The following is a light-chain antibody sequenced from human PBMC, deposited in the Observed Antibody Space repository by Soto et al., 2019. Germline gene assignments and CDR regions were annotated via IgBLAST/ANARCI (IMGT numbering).Light chain of an antibody. V-gene: IGKV3-15*01. CDR2: GAS. Sequence: EIVMTQSPATLSVSPGERATLSCRASQSVSSNLAWYQQKPGQAPRLLIYGASTRATGIPARFSGSGSGTDFTLTISSLEPEDVAVYYCQQYGSSPLTFGGGTKVDIK. CDR1: QSVSSN. J-gene: IGKJ4*01. CDR3: QQYGSSPLT.